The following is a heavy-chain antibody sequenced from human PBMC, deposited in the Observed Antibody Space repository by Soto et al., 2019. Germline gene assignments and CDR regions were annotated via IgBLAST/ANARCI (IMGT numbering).Heavy chain of an antibody. J-gene: IGHJ4*02. V-gene: IGHV3-30*18. CDR2: ISYDGSNT. Sequence: QVPLVESGGGVVQPGRSLRLSCVASGFTFSSYGMHWVRQAPGKGLEWVAIISYDGSNTYYADSVKGRFTISRDNSKNTLYLQMNSLRAEDTSVYYCAKEGGLSGSYYISSSYDFAYWCQGALVTVSS. D-gene: IGHD1-26*01. CDR1: GFTFSSYG. CDR3: AKEGGLSGSYYISSSYDFAY.